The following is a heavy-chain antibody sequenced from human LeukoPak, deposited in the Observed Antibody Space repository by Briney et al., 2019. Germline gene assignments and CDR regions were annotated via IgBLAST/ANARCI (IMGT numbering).Heavy chain of an antibody. V-gene: IGHV1-46*01. CDR1: GYTFTSYY. D-gene: IGHD6-13*01. CDR2: INPSGGST. CDR3: ARGISSRPLGFYYYYMDV. J-gene: IGHJ6*03. Sequence: GASVKVSCKASGYTFTSYYMHWVRQAPGQGLEWMGIINPSGGSTSYAQKFQGRVTMTRDTSISTAYMELSRLRSDDTAVYYCARGISSRPLGFYYYYMDVWGKGTTVTVSS.